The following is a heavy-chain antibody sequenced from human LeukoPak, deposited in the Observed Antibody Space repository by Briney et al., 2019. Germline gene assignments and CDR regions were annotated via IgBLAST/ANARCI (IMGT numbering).Heavy chain of an antibody. CDR1: GFTFSSYG. D-gene: IGHD6-13*01. V-gene: IGHV3-33*01. Sequence: ERSLRLSCAASGFTFSSYGMHWVRQAPGKGLEWVAVIWYDGSNKYYADSVKGRFTISRDNSKNTLYLQMNSLRAEDTAVYYCAREGIAAAGLDFDYWGQGTLVTVSS. CDR3: AREGIAAAGLDFDY. CDR2: IWYDGSNK. J-gene: IGHJ4*02.